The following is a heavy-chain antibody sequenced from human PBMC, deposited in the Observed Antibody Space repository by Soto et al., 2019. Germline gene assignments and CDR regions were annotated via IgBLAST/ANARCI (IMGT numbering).Heavy chain of an antibody. J-gene: IGHJ4*02. CDR1: GFTFSSYS. Sequence: GGSLRLSCAASGFTFSSYSKNWVRQAPGKGLEWVSSISSSSSSYIYYADSVKGRFTISRDNAKNSLYLQMNSLRAEDTAVYYCARGLYYYDSSGYYGNWGQGTLVIVSS. V-gene: IGHV3-21*01. D-gene: IGHD3-22*01. CDR2: ISSSSSSYI. CDR3: ARGLYYYDSSGYYGN.